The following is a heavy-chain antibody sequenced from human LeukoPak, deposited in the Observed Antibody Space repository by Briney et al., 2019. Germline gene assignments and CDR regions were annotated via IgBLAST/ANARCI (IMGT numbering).Heavy chain of an antibody. J-gene: IGHJ4*02. V-gene: IGHV3-48*02. Sequence: KSGGSLRLSCAASGFTFSTYAMNWVRQAPGKGLEWVSYISSSSSTIYYADSVKGRFTNSRDNAKNSLDLQMNSLRDEDTAVYYCARARASGRSGFDYWGQGTLVTVSS. CDR1: GFTFSTYA. D-gene: IGHD2-15*01. CDR2: ISSSSSTI. CDR3: ARARASGRSGFDY.